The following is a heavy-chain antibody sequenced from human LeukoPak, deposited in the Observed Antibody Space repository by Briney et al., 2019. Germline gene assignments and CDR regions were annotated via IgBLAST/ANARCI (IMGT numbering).Heavy chain of an antibody. Sequence: SVKVCCKSSGGTFSSYAISWVRQPPAQGLEWMGKIIALVGVANCAQNFQGSVTITADKSTSTVYMELSTLRSEDTAVYYCARVNEGGFDPWGQGTLVTVSS. CDR3: ARVNEGGFDP. D-gene: IGHD1-1*01. J-gene: IGHJ5*02. CDR1: GGTFSSYA. CDR2: IIALVGVA. V-gene: IGHV1-69*04.